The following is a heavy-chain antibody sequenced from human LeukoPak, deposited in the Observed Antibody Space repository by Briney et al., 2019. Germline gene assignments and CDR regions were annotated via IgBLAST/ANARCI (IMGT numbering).Heavy chain of an antibody. CDR1: GFTFSSYS. CDR2: ISSSSSYI. J-gene: IGHJ6*03. D-gene: IGHD2-21*02. Sequence: GGSLRLSCAASGFTFSSYSMNWVRQAPGKGLEWVSSISSSSSYIYYADSAKGRFTISRDNAKNSLYLQMNSLRAEDTAVYYCARGVVVTAPAGPRYYYMDVWGKGTTVTVSS. CDR3: ARGVVVTAPAGPRYYYMDV. V-gene: IGHV3-21*01.